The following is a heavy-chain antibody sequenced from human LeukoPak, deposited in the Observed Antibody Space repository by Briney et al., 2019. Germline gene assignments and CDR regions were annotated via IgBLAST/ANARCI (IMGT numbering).Heavy chain of an antibody. D-gene: IGHD6-19*01. CDR3: ARGGSIAVAGTWEDY. CDR2: IYYSGST. Sequence: KPSETLSLTCTVSGGSISSYYWSWIRQPPGKGLEWIGYIYYSGSTNYNPSLKSRVTISVDTSKNQFSLKLSSVTAADTAVYYCARGGSIAVAGTWEDYWGQGTLVTVSS. V-gene: IGHV4-59*12. J-gene: IGHJ4*02. CDR1: GGSISSYY.